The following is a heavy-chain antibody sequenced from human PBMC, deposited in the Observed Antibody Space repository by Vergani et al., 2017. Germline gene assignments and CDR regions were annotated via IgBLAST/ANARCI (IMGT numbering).Heavy chain of an antibody. V-gene: IGHV1-69*09. D-gene: IGHD3-10*01. CDR3: ATPAGGGITMVRGSGYFQH. J-gene: IGHJ1*01. Sequence: QVQLVQSGAEVKKPGASVKVSCKASGGTFSSYAISWVRQAPGQGLEWMGRIIPILSIANYAQKFQGRVTITADKSTSTAYMELSSLRSEDTAVYYCATPAGGGITMVRGSGYFQHWGQGTLVTVSS. CDR2: IIPILSIA. CDR1: GGTFSSYA.